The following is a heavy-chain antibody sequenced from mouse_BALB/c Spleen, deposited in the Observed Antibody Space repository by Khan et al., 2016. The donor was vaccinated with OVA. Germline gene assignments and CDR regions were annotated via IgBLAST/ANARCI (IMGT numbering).Heavy chain of an antibody. CDR2: ISYSGST. J-gene: IGHJ3*01. CDR1: GYSITSDYA. CDR3: ARWFAY. V-gene: IGHV3-2*02. Sequence: EVQLVESGPGLVEPSQSLSLTCTVTGYSITSDYAWNWIRQFPGNKLEWMGYISYSGSTSYNPSLKSRISIIRDTSKNQFFLQLNSVTTEDTATYYCARWFAYWGQGTLVTVSA.